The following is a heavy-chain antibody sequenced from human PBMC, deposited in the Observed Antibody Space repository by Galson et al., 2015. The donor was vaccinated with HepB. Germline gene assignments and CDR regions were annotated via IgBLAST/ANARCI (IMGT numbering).Heavy chain of an antibody. CDR2: ITSSGSYR. CDR1: GFTSRSYG. V-gene: IGHV3-21*01. Sequence: SLRLSCAASGFTSRSYGLDWIRQAPGKGLEWVSSITSSGSYRYYVDSVKGRFTISRDNTKNTLYLQMNSLRVEDTAVYFCARDPSDGDNYFDAWGQGILVTVSS. J-gene: IGHJ4*02. D-gene: IGHD4-17*01. CDR3: ARDPSDGDNYFDA.